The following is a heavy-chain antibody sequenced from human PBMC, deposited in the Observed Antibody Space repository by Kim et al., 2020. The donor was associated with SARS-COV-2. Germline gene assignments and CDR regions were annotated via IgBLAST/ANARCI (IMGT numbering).Heavy chain of an antibody. V-gene: IGHV3-48*02. D-gene: IGHD1-26*01. J-gene: IGHJ4*02. CDR3: ARDGSGSYLVWGFDY. CDR2: ISSSSSTI. CDR1: GFTFSSYS. Sequence: GGSLRLSCAASGFTFSSYSMNWVRQAPGKGLEWVSYISSSSSTIYYADSVKGRFTISRDNAKNSLYLQMNSLRDEDTAVYYCARDGSGSYLVWGFDYWGQGTLVTVSS.